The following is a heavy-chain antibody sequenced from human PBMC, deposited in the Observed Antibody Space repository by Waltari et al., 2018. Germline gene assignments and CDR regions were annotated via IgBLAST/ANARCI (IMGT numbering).Heavy chain of an antibody. CDR3: AILIVVVPAASSPIFRPMDV. CDR2: INHSGST. V-gene: IGHV4-34*01. J-gene: IGHJ6*04. CDR1: GGSFSGYY. Sequence: QVQLQQWGAGLLKPSETLSLPCAVYGGSFSGYYWSWIRQPPGKGLEWIGEINHSGSTDDNAAVESGVARSGDTSRNQVSRKLSSVAAADTAVYYGAILIVVVPAASSPIFRPMDVWGKGTTVTVSS. D-gene: IGHD2-2*01.